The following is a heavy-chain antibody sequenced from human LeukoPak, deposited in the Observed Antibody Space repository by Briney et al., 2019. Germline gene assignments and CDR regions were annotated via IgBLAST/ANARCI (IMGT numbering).Heavy chain of an antibody. Sequence: VASVKVSCKASGYTFTSYGISWVRQAPGQGLEWMGWISAYNGNTNYAQKLQGRVTMTTDPSTSTAYMELRSLRSDDTAVYYCAGVAARDYYMDVWGKGTTVTVSS. D-gene: IGHD6-6*01. J-gene: IGHJ6*03. CDR2: ISAYNGNT. CDR1: GYTFTSYG. CDR3: AGVAARDYYMDV. V-gene: IGHV1-18*01.